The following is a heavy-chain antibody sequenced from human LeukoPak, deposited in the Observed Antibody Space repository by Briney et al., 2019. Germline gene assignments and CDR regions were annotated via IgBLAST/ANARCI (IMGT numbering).Heavy chain of an antibody. CDR2: IYYSGST. CDR3: ARGAYSSSWFDY. V-gene: IGHV4-59*01. Sequence: SETLSLTCTVSGGSISSYYWSWIRQPPGKGLEWIGYIYYSGSTNYNPSLKSRVTISVDTSKNQFSLKLSSVTAADTAVCYCARGAYSSSWFDYWGQGTLVTVSS. CDR1: GGSISSYY. D-gene: IGHD6-13*01. J-gene: IGHJ4*02.